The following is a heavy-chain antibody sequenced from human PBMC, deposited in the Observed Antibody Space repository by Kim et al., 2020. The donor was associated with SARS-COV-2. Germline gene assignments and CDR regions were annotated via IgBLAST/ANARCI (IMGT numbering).Heavy chain of an antibody. CDR3: ARDLSELGVDY. CDR1: GFTVSSNY. Sequence: GGSLRLSCAASGFTVSSNYMNWVRQAPGKGLEWVSVIYSGGSTFYEDSVKGRFTISRDNSKNTLYLQMNSLRAEDTAVYYCARDLSELGVDYWGQGTLVTVSS. D-gene: IGHD3-16*01. J-gene: IGHJ4*02. V-gene: IGHV3-66*01. CDR2: IYSGGST.